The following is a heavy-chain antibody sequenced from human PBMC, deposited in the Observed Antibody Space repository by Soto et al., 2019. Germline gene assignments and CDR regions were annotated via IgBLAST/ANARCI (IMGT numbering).Heavy chain of an antibody. J-gene: IGHJ6*02. CDR1: GFTFSSYA. V-gene: IGHV3-23*01. CDR2: ISGSGGST. CDR3: AKNPSSSWSRPYYYYYGMDV. D-gene: IGHD6-13*01. Sequence: VGSLRLSCAASGFTFSSYAMSWVRQARGKGLEWVSAISGSGGSTYYADSVKGRFTISRDNSKNTLYLQMNSLRAEDTAVYYCAKNPSSSWSRPYYYYYGMDVWGQGTTVTVSS.